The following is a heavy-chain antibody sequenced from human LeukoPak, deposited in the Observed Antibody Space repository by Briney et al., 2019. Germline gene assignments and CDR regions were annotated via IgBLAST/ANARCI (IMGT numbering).Heavy chain of an antibody. D-gene: IGHD3-3*01. Sequence: GGSLRLSCAVSGFTFSSYTMNWVRQAPGKGLEWVSSITSSSSYIYYVDSVKGRFTISRDNAKNSLYLQMNSLRAEDTAVYYCARVSGYYNWLDPWGQGTLVTVSS. CDR1: GFTFSSYT. J-gene: IGHJ5*02. V-gene: IGHV3-21*01. CDR2: ITSSSSYI. CDR3: ARVSGYYNWLDP.